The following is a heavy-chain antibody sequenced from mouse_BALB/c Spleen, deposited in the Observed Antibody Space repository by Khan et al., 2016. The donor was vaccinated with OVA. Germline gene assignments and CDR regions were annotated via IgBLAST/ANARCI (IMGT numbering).Heavy chain of an antibody. Sequence: EVELVESGPGLVKPSQSLSLTCTVYGYSITSNYAWNWIRQFPGNKLEWMGYISYSGSTNYNPSLKSRLSITRDTSKNQFFLLLHSVTTEDSATXYCASGNYYGYALDYWGQGTSVTVSS. V-gene: IGHV3-2*02. CDR1: GYSITSNYA. D-gene: IGHD1-1*01. J-gene: IGHJ4*01. CDR2: ISYSGST. CDR3: ASGNYYGYALDY.